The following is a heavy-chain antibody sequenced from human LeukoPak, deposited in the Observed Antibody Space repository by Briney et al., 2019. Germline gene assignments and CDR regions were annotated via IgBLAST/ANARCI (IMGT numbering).Heavy chain of an antibody. CDR2: IDTSSGVT. D-gene: IGHD4-23*01. CDR1: GYTFIDYY. V-gene: IGHV1-2*02. Sequence: ASVKVSCKASGYTFIDYYIHWIRQAPGQGLEWMGDIDTSSGVTHHAQNFQGRVALSRDTSVSTAYMELSSLRSDDTAVYYCARGPSHGGFDIWGQGTMVTVSS. CDR3: ARGPSHGGFDI. J-gene: IGHJ3*02.